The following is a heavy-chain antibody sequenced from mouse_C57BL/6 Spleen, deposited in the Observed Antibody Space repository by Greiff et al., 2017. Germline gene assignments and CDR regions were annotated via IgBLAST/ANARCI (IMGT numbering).Heavy chain of an antibody. CDR3: ARGGKSLNAMDY. D-gene: IGHD2-1*01. CDR2: IDPSDSYT. J-gene: IGHJ4*01. Sequence: QVQLQQPGAELVMPGASVKLSCKASGYTFTSYWMHWVKQRPGQGLEWIGEIDPSDSYTNYNQKFKGKSTLTVDKSSSTAYMQLSSLTSEDSAVXYGARGGKSLNAMDYWGQGTSVTVSS. CDR1: GYTFTSYW. V-gene: IGHV1-69*01.